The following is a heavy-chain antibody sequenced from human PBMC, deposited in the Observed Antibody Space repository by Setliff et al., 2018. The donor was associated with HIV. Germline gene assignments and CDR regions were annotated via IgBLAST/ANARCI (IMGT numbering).Heavy chain of an antibody. CDR2: INGGNGNT. D-gene: IGHD6-13*01. CDR1: GYTFTRYN. CDR3: ASLTRLTTAGH. Sequence: ASVKVSCKASGYTFTRYNIHWVRQAPGQRLEWMGWINGGNGNTKYSQKFQDRVTITRDTSANTAYLELSGLRSEDTAVYYCASLTRLTTAGHWGQGTLVTVSS. V-gene: IGHV1-3*01. J-gene: IGHJ4*02.